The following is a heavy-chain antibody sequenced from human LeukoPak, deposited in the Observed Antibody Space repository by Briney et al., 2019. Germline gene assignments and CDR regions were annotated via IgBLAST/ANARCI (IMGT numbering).Heavy chain of an antibody. CDR3: ARDDRIGAAGTFDN. Sequence: PGGSLRLSCAASGFTVSSSFMSWVRQAPGKGLEWVSIIYSGGTTYYADSVKGRFTISRDNSKNTLYPQMNSLRAEDTAVYFCARDDRIGAAGTFDNWGQGTLVTVSS. CDR2: IYSGGTT. V-gene: IGHV3-53*01. J-gene: IGHJ4*02. CDR1: GFTVSSSF. D-gene: IGHD6-13*01.